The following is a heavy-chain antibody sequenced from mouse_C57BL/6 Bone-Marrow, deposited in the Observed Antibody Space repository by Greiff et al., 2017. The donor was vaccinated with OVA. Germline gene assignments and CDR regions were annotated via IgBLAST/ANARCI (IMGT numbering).Heavy chain of an antibody. CDR1: ASTFPTFG. CDR3: ARWNYYGSSYDD. D-gene: IGHD1-1*01. CDR2: FFPGVVNP. Sequence: QVQLQQSGAELARPGASVKLSCKALASTFPTFGLAGLNQRLGRGLVWFGRFFPGVVNPNYNEKFKGKATLTADKSSSTAYMELRSLTSEDSAVDFCARWNYYGSSYDDWGQGTTLTVSS. J-gene: IGHJ2*01. V-gene: IGHV1-81*01.